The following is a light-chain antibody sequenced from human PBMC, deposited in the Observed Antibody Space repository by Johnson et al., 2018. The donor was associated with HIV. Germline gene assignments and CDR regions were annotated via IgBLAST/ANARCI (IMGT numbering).Light chain of an antibody. CDR3: GTWDSSLSAGRYV. CDR2: DNN. CDR1: SSNIGNNY. V-gene: IGLV1-51*01. J-gene: IGLJ1*01. Sequence: HSVLTQPPSVSAAPGQKVTISCSGSSSNIGNNYVSWYQQLPGTAPKLLIYDNNKRPSGIPDRFSGSKSGTSATLGITGLQTGDEADYYCGTWDSSLSAGRYVFVTGTKGTVL.